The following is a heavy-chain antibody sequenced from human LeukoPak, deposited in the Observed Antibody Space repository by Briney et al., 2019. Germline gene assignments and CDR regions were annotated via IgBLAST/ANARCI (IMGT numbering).Heavy chain of an antibody. V-gene: IGHV3-49*04. CDR2: IRSEAYGGTA. Sequence: GGSLRLSCTTYGFTFPDYAMTWVRHAPGKGLESVGFIRSEAYGGTAEYAASVKDRFTISRHDSKSIAYLQMNSLKTEDTAVYYCTRAVYCSGGACSFDPWGRGTLVTVSS. D-gene: IGHD2-15*01. CDR3: TRAVYCSGGACSFDP. J-gene: IGHJ5*02. CDR1: GFTFPDYA.